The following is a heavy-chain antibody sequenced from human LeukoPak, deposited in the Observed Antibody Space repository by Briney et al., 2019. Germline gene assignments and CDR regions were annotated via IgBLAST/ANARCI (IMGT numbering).Heavy chain of an antibody. CDR2: IYYSGST. D-gene: IGHD3-16*02. CDR1: GDSLRRDNYY. Sequence: SETLSLTCTVSGDSLRRDNYYWGWIRQPPGKGLEWMGSIYYSGSTYYNPSLKSRVSISVDPSKSQFSLKLTSVTAADTAVYYCATHPLLDYWGQGSLVTVSS. J-gene: IGHJ4*02. V-gene: IGHV4-39*01. CDR3: ATHPLLDY.